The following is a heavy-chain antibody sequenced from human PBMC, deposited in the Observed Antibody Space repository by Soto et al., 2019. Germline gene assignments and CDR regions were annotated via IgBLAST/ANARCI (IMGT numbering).Heavy chain of an antibody. CDR1: GFTFSSYS. CDR3: ARGYYDFWSGYCSFDY. D-gene: IGHD3-3*01. Sequence: EVQLVESGGGLVKPGGSLRLSCAASGFTFSSYSMNWVRQAPGKGLEWVSSISSSSRYIYYADSVKGRFTISRDNAKNSLYLQMNSLRAEDTAVYYCARGYYDFWSGYCSFDYWGQGTLVTVSS. J-gene: IGHJ4*02. CDR2: ISSSSRYI. V-gene: IGHV3-21*01.